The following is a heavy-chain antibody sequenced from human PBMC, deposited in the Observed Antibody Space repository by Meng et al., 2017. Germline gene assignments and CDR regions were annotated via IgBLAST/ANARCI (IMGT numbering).Heavy chain of an antibody. Sequence: QGRLVGSGGGVVQPGRSLRLSCAASGFTFSGYAMHWVRQAPGKGLEWVAVISYDGSNKYYADSVKGRFTISRDNSKNTLYLQMNSLRAEDTAVYYCARVGSSGNRFDPWGQGTLVTVSS. D-gene: IGHD6-19*01. CDR3: ARVGSSGNRFDP. V-gene: IGHV3-30*04. CDR2: ISYDGSNK. J-gene: IGHJ5*02. CDR1: GFTFSGYA.